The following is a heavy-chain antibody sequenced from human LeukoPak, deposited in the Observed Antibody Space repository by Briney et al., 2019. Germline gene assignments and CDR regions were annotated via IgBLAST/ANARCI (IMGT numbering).Heavy chain of an antibody. CDR3: ARALPECSSTSCYVPIGYYYYMDV. D-gene: IGHD2-2*01. V-gene: IGHV4-59*01. CDR2: IYYSGST. CDR1: GGSISSYY. J-gene: IGHJ6*03. Sequence: SETLSLTCTVSGGSISSYYWSWIRQPPGKGLEWIGYIYYSGSTNYNPSLKSRVTISVDTSKNQFSLKLSSVTAADTAVYYCARALPECSSTSCYVPIGYYYYMDVWGKGTTVTVSS.